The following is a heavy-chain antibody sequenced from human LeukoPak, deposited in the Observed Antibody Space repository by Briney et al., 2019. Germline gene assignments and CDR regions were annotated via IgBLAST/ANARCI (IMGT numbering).Heavy chain of an antibody. CDR2: IPSDGSQN. D-gene: IGHD2-2*01. CDR3: TREGRFKAQHLFDY. J-gene: IGHJ4*02. Sequence: ETGGSLRLSCAASDFPFIGYTMHWVRQAPGKGLEWVAGIPSDGSQNSYAASLQGRFSISRDNSKSALYLQLSSLRPEDTAVYYCTREGRFKAQHLFDYWGQGTMVTVSS. CDR1: DFPFIGYT. V-gene: IGHV3-30*04.